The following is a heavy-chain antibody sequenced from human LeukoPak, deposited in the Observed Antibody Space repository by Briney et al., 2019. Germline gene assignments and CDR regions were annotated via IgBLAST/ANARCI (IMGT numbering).Heavy chain of an antibody. Sequence: PGGSLRLSCAASGFTFSSYGMSWVRQAPGKGLEWVSAISGSGGSTYYADSVKGRFTISRDNSKNTLYLQMNSLRAEDTAVYYCAKDPSQELRYFDWFDYWGQGTLVTVSS. J-gene: IGHJ4*02. V-gene: IGHV3-23*01. CDR3: AKDPSQELRYFDWFDY. D-gene: IGHD3-9*01. CDR1: GFTFSSYG. CDR2: ISGSGGST.